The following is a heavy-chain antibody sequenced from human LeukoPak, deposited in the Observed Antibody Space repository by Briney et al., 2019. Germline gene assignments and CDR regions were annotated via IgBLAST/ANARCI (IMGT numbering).Heavy chain of an antibody. V-gene: IGHV3-21*01. CDR1: GFTFSSYS. D-gene: IGHD2-2*01. CDR2: ISSSSSYI. Sequence: GGSLRLSCAASGFTFSSYSMNWVRQAPGKGLERVSSISSSSSYIYYADSVKGRFTISRDNAKNSLYLQMNSLRAEDTAVYYCARAGYCSSTSCRPLKNAFDIWGQGTMVTVSS. CDR3: ARAGYCSSTSCRPLKNAFDI. J-gene: IGHJ3*02.